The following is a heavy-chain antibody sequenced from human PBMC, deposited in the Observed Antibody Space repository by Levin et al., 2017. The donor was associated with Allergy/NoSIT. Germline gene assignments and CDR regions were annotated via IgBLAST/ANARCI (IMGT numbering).Heavy chain of an antibody. CDR3: ARDTLDL. CDR1: GFALSSSW. CDR2: MNEDGSAK. J-gene: IGHJ4*02. Sequence: GGSLRLSCAASGFALSSSWMSWVRQAPGQGLEWVATMNEDGSAKSYLDSVKGRFTISRDDAKNSLSLQMNSLRADDMAMYHCARDTLDLWGQGTRVIVSS. V-gene: IGHV3-7*01. D-gene: IGHD3-9*01.